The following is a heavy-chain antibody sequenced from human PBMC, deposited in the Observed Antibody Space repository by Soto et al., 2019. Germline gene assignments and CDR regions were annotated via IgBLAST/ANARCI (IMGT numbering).Heavy chain of an antibody. J-gene: IGHJ3*02. CDR3: AREARQHFTNAFDI. Sequence: GESLKISCRGSGYSFTSYWIGWVRQLPGKGLEWMGIIYPGDSDTRYSPSFQGQVTISADKSISTAYLQWSSLKASDTAMYYCAREARQHFTNAFDIWGQGTMVTVSS. CDR1: GYSFTSYW. V-gene: IGHV5-51*01. D-gene: IGHD1-1*01. CDR2: IYPGDSDT.